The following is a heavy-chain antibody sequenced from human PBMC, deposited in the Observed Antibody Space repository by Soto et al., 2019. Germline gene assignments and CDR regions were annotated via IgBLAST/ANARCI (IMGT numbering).Heavy chain of an antibody. V-gene: IGHV3-48*01. J-gene: IGHJ3*02. Sequence: GGSLRLSCAASGFTVSSNYMSWVRQAPGKGLEWVSYISNTISTIYYADSVKGRFTISRDNAKNSLYLQMNSLRVEDTAMYYCATTYYYDSSGYYPAFDIWGQGTMVTVSS. CDR1: GFTVSSNY. CDR3: ATTYYYDSSGYYPAFDI. CDR2: ISNTISTI. D-gene: IGHD3-22*01.